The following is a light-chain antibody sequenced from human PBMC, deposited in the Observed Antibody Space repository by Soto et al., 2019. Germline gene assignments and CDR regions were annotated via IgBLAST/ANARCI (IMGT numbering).Light chain of an antibody. V-gene: IGKV3-20*01. CDR3: QQYGSSPT. J-gene: IGKJ4*01. CDR1: ESVSSNY. CDR2: GAS. Sequence: EIVLTQSPGTLSLSPGERATLSCRASESVSSNYLAWYQQKPGQAPRLLIYGASSRATGIPDRFSGSGSGTDFTLTISRLEPEDFAVYYCQQYGSSPTFGGGTKVESK.